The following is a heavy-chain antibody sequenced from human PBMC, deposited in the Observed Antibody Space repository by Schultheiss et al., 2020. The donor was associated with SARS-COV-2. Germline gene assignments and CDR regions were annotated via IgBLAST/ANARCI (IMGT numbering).Heavy chain of an antibody. J-gene: IGHJ4*02. CDR1: GFTFSSND. Sequence: GGSLRLSCAASGFTFSSNDMHWVRQGIGKGLEWVSGIGAAGDTFYSDSVKGRFTISRDNDKNSLFLQMSSLRVGDTAVYYCARDLMSGETVLVAIDYWGQGTLVTGSS. D-gene: IGHD2-8*02. CDR2: IGAAGDT. V-gene: IGHV3-13*01. CDR3: ARDLMSGETVLVAIDY.